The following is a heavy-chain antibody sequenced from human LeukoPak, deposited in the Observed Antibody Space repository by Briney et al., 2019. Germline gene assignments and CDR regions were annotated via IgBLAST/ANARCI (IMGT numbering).Heavy chain of an antibody. J-gene: IGHJ5*02. CDR2: TYYRSKWYH. D-gene: IGHD2-21*02. V-gene: IGHV6-1*01. CDR1: GDSVSTNSAA. Sequence: SQTLSLTCAISGDSVSTNSAAWNWIRRSPSRGLEWLGRTYYRSKWYHDYAPSVQSRITINPDTSKNQFSLHLNSVTPEDTAVYYCARGNRDFDPWGQGTLVTVSS. CDR3: ARGNRDFDP.